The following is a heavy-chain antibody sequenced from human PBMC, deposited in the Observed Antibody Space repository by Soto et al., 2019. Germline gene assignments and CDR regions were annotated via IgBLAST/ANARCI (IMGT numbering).Heavy chain of an antibody. D-gene: IGHD1-26*01. V-gene: IGHV3-33*01. CDR2: IWHDGSQK. Sequence: PGGSLRLSCAAPGVIFNGYGFHWVRQAPGKGLEWVAVIWHDGSQKYYADSVKGRFTIPRDNSKNTLYLQMDSLRDEDTAVYYCVRDGVGGTVFFGFSDDCGQGTRVTVAS. CDR1: GVIFNGYG. CDR3: VRDGVGGTVFFGFSDD. J-gene: IGHJ4*02.